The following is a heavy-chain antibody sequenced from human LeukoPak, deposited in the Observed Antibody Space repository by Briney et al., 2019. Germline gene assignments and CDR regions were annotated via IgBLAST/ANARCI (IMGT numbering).Heavy chain of an antibody. V-gene: IGHV4-31*03. CDR2: IYYSGST. Sequence: PSQTLSLTCTVSGGSISSGGYYWSWIRQHPGKGLEWIGYIYYSGSTDYNPSLKSRVTISVDTSKNQFSLKLSSVTAADTAVYFCARDSTAFFDYWGQGTLVTVSS. D-gene: IGHD6-25*01. J-gene: IGHJ4*02. CDR3: ARDSTAFFDY. CDR1: GGSISSGGYY.